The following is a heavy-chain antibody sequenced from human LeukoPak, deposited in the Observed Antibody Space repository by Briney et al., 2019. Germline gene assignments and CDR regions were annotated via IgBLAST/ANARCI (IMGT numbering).Heavy chain of an antibody. Sequence: GGSLRLSCAASGFTFSSYSMNWVRQAPGKGLEWVSVIYSGGDTYYADSVKGRFTISRDNSKNTLYLQMNSLRAEDTAVYYCARGVANYYDSSGYQNWGQGTLVTVSS. CDR3: ARGVANYYDSSGYQN. D-gene: IGHD3-22*01. CDR1: GFTFSSYS. J-gene: IGHJ4*02. CDR2: IYSGGDT. V-gene: IGHV3-53*01.